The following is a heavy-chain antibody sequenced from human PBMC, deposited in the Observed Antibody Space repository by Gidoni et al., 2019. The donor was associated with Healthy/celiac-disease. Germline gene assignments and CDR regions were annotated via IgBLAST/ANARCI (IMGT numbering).Heavy chain of an antibody. D-gene: IGHD3-10*01. CDR3: AKDLLVAMVRGVTDYYGMDV. J-gene: IGHJ6*02. Sequence: GFTFSSYAMSWVRQAPGKGLEWVSTISGSGGSTYYAASVKGRFTISRDNSKNTLYLQMNSLRAEDTAVYYCAKDLLVAMVRGVTDYYGMDVWGQGTTVTVSS. CDR2: ISGSGGST. CDR1: GFTFSSYA. V-gene: IGHV3-23*01.